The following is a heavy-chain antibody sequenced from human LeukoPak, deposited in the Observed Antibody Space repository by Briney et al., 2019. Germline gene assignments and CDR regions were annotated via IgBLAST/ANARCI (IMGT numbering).Heavy chain of an antibody. J-gene: IGHJ6*03. D-gene: IGHD4-23*01. V-gene: IGHV3-23*01. Sequence: GGSLRLSCAASGFTFSSYGMSWVRQAPGKGLEWVSAISGSGGSTYYADSVKGRFTISRDNSKNTLYLQMNSLRAEDTAVYYCASSGKIYYYYYYMDVWGKGTTVTISS. CDR1: GFTFSSYG. CDR3: ASSGKIYYYYYYMDV. CDR2: ISGSGGST.